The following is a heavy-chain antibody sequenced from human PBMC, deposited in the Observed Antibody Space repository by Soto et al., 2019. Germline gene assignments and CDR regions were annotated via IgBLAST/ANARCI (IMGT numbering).Heavy chain of an antibody. J-gene: IGHJ6*03. Sequence: EASVKVSCKASGFTFASSAIQWVRQARGQRLEWIGWIVVDSVNINYAQKFQERVTITRDLSTSTAYMELSSLRSEDTAVYFCAADRYYPSGRRNYYMDVWGEGTTVTVSS. CDR1: GFTFASSA. CDR2: IVVDSVNI. CDR3: AADRYYPSGRRNYYMDV. V-gene: IGHV1-58*02. D-gene: IGHD3-10*01.